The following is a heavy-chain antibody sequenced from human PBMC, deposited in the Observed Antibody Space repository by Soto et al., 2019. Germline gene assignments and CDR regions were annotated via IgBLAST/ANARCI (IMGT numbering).Heavy chain of an antibody. V-gene: IGHV1-18*04. CDR3: ATSYDSGFDP. CDR2: ISVNNGNT. D-gene: IGHD5-12*01. J-gene: IGHJ5*02. CDR1: GYSFSSYG. Sequence: QIQLVQSGAEVKKPGASVKVSCKASGYSFSSYGISWVRQAPGQGIEWMGWISVNNGNTNYAPKFQGRVTMTTDTSTSTAYMELRSLRSDDTAVYYCATSYDSGFDPWGQGTLVTVSS.